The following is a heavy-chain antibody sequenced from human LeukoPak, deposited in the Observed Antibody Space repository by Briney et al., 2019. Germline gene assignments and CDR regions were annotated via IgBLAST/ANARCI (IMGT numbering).Heavy chain of an antibody. Sequence: ASVKVSCKASGYTFTSYGISWVRQAPGQGLEWMGWISAYNGNTNYAQKLQGRVTMTTDTSTSTAYMELGSLRSDDTAVYYCARDAAFSSGLPDPHPLRFDYWGQGTLVTVSS. J-gene: IGHJ4*02. CDR3: ARDAAFSSGLPDPHPLRFDY. D-gene: IGHD6-19*01. CDR1: GYTFTSYG. CDR2: ISAYNGNT. V-gene: IGHV1-18*01.